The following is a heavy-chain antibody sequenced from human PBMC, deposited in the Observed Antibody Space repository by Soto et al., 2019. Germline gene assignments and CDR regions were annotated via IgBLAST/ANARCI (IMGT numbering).Heavy chain of an antibody. Sequence: PGGSLRLSCAASGFTFSSYAMHWFRQAPGKGLEWVAVISYDGSNKYYADSVKGRFTISRDNSKNTLYLQMNSLRAEDTAVYYCARSSSGYALDYWGQGTLVTVSS. CDR2: ISYDGSNK. CDR3: ARSSSGYALDY. J-gene: IGHJ4*02. CDR1: GFTFSSYA. D-gene: IGHD3-22*01. V-gene: IGHV3-30-3*01.